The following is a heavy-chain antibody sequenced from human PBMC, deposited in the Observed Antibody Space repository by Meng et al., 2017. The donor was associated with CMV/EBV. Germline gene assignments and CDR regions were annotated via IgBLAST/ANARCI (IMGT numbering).Heavy chain of an antibody. CDR1: GHPISSGYF. Sequence: SETLSLTCSVSGHPISSGYFWGWIRQAPGKGLEWIGSIYPSGTAFYNPSPKSRVTISADTSNNRFSLRLSLVTAADTALYYCAKMATRTTYWTGSDGFDVWGQGTMVTVSS. V-gene: IGHV4-38-2*01. J-gene: IGHJ3*01. CDR3: AKMATRTTYWTGSDGFDV. D-gene: IGHD2/OR15-2a*01. CDR2: IYPSGTA.